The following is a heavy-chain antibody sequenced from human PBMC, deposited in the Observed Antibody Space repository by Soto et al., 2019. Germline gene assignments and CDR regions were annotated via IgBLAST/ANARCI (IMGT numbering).Heavy chain of an antibody. J-gene: IGHJ6*02. CDR1: GFAFSTYA. V-gene: IGHV3-23*01. CDR2: ISGSGGSS. CDR3: AKVTKRAAAGRYEYHKYGMDV. Sequence: EVQLLESGGALEHPGGSLRLSCAASGFAFSTYAMTWVRQAPGKGLEWVSVISGSGGSSYYAASVKGRFTISRDNSKNTLYLQRNGLRAEDTALYYCAKVTKRAAAGRYEYHKYGMDVWGQGTTVTVSS. D-gene: IGHD6-13*01.